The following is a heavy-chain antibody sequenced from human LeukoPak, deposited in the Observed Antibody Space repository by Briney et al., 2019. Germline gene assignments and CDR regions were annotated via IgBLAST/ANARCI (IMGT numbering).Heavy chain of an antibody. V-gene: IGHV1-8*01. D-gene: IGHD4-17*01. CDR2: MNPNSGNT. Sequence: GASVKVSCKASGYSFSSYDINWVRQAPGQGLEWMGWMNPNSGNTGYAQRFQGRVTMTRDTSTSTAYMELRSLRSDDTAVYYCARYKSMTTVTRPYGMDVWGQGTTVTVSS. J-gene: IGHJ6*02. CDR1: GYSFSSYD. CDR3: ARYKSMTTVTRPYGMDV.